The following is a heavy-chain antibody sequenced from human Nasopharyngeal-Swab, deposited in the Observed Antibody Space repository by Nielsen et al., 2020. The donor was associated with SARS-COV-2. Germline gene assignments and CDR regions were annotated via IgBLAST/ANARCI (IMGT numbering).Heavy chain of an antibody. Sequence: GGSLRLSCAASGFTFDDYAMHWVRQAPGKGLEWVSGISWNSGSIGYADSVKGRFTISRDNAKNSLYLQMNSLRAEDTALYYCAKSNLRLLDFPFDYWGQGTLVTVSS. CDR1: GFTFDDYA. CDR3: AKSNLRLLDFPFDY. V-gene: IGHV3-9*01. CDR2: ISWNSGSI. D-gene: IGHD3-3*01. J-gene: IGHJ4*02.